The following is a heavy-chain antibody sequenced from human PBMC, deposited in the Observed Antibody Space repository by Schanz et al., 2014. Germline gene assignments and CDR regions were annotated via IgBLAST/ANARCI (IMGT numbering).Heavy chain of an antibody. V-gene: IGHV3-23*01. J-gene: IGHJ4*02. CDR3: AYYDVLTGFDY. CDR2: ISGSGGST. D-gene: IGHD3-9*01. CDR1: GFGFDDYA. Sequence: EVQLLESGGGLVQPGGSLRLSCAASGFGFDDYAMSWVRQAPGQGLEWVSAISGSGGSTYYADSVKGRFTISRDNSKNTLYLQINNLRAEDTAVYYCAYYDVLTGFDYWGQGTQVTVSS.